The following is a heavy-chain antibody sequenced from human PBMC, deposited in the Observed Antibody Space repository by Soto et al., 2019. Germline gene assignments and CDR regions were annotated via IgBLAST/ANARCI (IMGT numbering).Heavy chain of an antibody. J-gene: IGHJ6*02. CDR1: GFTFSSYA. Sequence: QVQLVESGGGVVQPGRSLRLSCAASGFTFSSYAMHWVRQAPGKGLEWVAVISYDGSNKYYADSVKGRFTISRDNSKXXLXXXXXXXXXXXXXXXXXXXXXXXXXXNYYYGMDVWGQGTTVTVSS. CDR2: ISYDGSNK. V-gene: IGHV3-30-3*01. CDR3: XXXXXXXXXNYYYGMDV.